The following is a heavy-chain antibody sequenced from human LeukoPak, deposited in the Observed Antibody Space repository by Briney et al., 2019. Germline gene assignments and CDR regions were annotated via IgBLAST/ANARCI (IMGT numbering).Heavy chain of an antibody. V-gene: IGHV3-9*01. CDR3: AKDRAGGSGSFFDY. Sequence: GGSLRLSCAAPGFTFDDYAMYSVRQAPGKSLERVSVIIGNSRNIGYADSVKDPFTTYRDNAKNSLYLQVNSLRAEDTALYYCAKDRAGGSGSFFDYWGQGTLVTVSS. CDR1: GFTFDDYA. CDR2: IIGNSRNI. J-gene: IGHJ4*02. D-gene: IGHD1-26*01.